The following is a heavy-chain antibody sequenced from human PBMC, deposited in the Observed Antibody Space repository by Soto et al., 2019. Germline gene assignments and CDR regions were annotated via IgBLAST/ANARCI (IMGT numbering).Heavy chain of an antibody. V-gene: IGHV3-74*01. CDR1: GFSFSGSW. CDR3: AKTDWRDS. Sequence: EVQLVESGGALVQSGGSLRLSCVASGFSFSGSWMHWVRQQPGKGLMWVSRIRHDGTMTSYADSVKGRFTISRDNAKNTLYLQMNSLRVEDTAVYYCAKTDWRDSWGQGTLVIVSS. J-gene: IGHJ5*01. D-gene: IGHD2-21*02. CDR2: IRHDGTMT.